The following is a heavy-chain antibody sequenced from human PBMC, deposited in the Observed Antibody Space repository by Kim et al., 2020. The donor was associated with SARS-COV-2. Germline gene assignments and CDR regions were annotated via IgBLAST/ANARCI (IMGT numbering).Heavy chain of an antibody. V-gene: IGHV3-30-3*01. CDR2: ISYDGSNK. CDR1: GFTFSSYA. D-gene: IGHD6-13*01. Sequence: GRSLRLSCAASGFTFSSYAMHWVRQAPGKGLEWVAVISYDGSNKYYADSVKGRFTISRDNSKNTLYLQMNSLRAEDTAVYYCAREDWIAAAGTGYYGMDVWGQGTTVTVSS. CDR3: AREDWIAAAGTGYYGMDV. J-gene: IGHJ6*02.